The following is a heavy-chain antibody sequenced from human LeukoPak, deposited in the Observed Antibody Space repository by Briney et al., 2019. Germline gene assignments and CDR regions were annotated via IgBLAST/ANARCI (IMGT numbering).Heavy chain of an antibody. D-gene: IGHD3-3*01. CDR3: ARFEPYYDELLL. J-gene: IGHJ4*02. Sequence: GRSLRLSCAASGFTFSSYAMHWVRQAPGKGLEWVAVISYDGSNKYYADSVKGRFTISRDNSKNTLYLQMNSLRAEDTAVYYCARFEPYYDELLLWGQGTLVTVSS. CDR1: GFTFSSYA. CDR2: ISYDGSNK. V-gene: IGHV3-30*04.